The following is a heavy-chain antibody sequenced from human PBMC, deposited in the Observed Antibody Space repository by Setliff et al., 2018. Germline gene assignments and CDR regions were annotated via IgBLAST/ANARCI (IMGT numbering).Heavy chain of an antibody. J-gene: IGHJ4*02. CDR2: NSV. CDR3: ARGPPDFVVVPAAAKFDY. CDR1: GGTFTNYG. Sequence: AASVKVSCKASGGTFTNYGVSWVRQAPGQGLEWMGWNSVYAREFQGRVTMTIDTPTSTAYMELRSLRSDDTAVYYCARGPPDFVVVPAAAKFDYWGPGTLVTVSS. V-gene: IGHV1-18*01. D-gene: IGHD2-2*01.